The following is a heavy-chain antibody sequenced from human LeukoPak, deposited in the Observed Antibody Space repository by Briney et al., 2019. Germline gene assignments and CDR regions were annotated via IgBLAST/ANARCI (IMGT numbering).Heavy chain of an antibody. CDR1: GGTFSTYA. CDR3: ARVGLRFLDDY. J-gene: IGHJ4*02. D-gene: IGHD5-12*01. V-gene: IGHV1-69*04. Sequence: SVKVSCKASGGTFSTYAISWVRQAPGQGLEWMGRIIPILGKPNYAQKFQGRVTITADKSTSTAYMEVSSLRSEDTAVYYCARVGLRFLDDYWGQGTLVTVSS. CDR2: IIPILGKP.